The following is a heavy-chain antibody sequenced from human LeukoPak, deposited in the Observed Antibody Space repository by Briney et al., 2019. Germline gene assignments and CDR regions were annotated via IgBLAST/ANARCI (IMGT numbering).Heavy chain of an antibody. CDR1: GFTFSSYS. CDR2: ISSSSSYI. CDR3: ARSSYEDYYDSSGAFDY. V-gene: IGHV3-21*01. Sequence: TGGSLRLSCAASGFTFSSYSMNWVRQAPGKGLEGVSSISSSSSYIYYAESVKGRFTISRDNAKNSLHLQMNSLRAEDTAVYYCARSSYEDYYDSSGAFDYWGQGTLVTVSS. D-gene: IGHD3-22*01. J-gene: IGHJ4*02.